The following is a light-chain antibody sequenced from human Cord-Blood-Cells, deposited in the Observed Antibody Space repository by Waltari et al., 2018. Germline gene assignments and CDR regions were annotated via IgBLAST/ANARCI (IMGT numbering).Light chain of an antibody. CDR1: QDISNY. V-gene: IGKV1-33*01. J-gene: IGKJ5*01. Sequence: DIQMTQSPSSLSASVGDRVTITCQASQDISNYLNWYQQKPGKAPKLLIYDASNLETGVPARFSWSGSGTDFTFTISSLQPEDIATYYCQQYDNLPITFGQGTRLEIK. CDR3: QQYDNLPIT. CDR2: DAS.